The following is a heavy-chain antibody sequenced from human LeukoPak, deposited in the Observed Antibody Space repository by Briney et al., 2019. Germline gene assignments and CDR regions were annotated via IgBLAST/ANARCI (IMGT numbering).Heavy chain of an antibody. Sequence: GRSPRLSCAASGFTFSSYVMHWVRQAPGKGLEWVAVISSDGSNEYYADSVKGRFTIFRDNSRDTLYLQMNSLRVEDTAMFYCARDGPRITVTEHFDYWGPGTLVTVSS. CDR3: ARDGPRITVTEHFDY. D-gene: IGHD6-19*01. CDR1: GFTFSSYV. J-gene: IGHJ4*02. V-gene: IGHV3-30-3*01. CDR2: ISSDGSNE.